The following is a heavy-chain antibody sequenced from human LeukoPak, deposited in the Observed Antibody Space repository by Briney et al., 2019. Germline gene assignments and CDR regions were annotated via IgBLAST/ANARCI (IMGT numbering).Heavy chain of an antibody. CDR2: IIPIFGTA. CDR1: GGTFSSYA. D-gene: IGHD6-13*01. CDR3: ARARIAAAGTGSDY. J-gene: IGHJ4*02. V-gene: IGHV1-69*13. Sequence: VASVKVSCTASGGTFSSYAISWVRQAPGQGLEWMGGIIPIFGTANYAQKFQGRVTITADESTSTAYMELSSLRSEDTAVYYCARARIAAAGTGSDYWGQGTLITVSS.